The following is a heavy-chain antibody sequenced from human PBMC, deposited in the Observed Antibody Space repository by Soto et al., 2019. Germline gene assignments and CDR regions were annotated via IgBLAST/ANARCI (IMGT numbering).Heavy chain of an antibody. D-gene: IGHD2-2*01. J-gene: IGHJ4*02. V-gene: IGHV3-21*01. CDR1: GFTFSNYS. Sequence: PGGSLRLSCAASGFTFSNYSMNWVRQAPGKGLEWVSSISTSSGYRYYADSVKGRFTISRDNAKKSLYLQMNSLRAEDTAVYYCAKDSYKVLGYCSSTSCYYYFDYWGQGTLVTVSS. CDR2: ISTSSGYR. CDR3: AKDSYKVLGYCSSTSCYYYFDY.